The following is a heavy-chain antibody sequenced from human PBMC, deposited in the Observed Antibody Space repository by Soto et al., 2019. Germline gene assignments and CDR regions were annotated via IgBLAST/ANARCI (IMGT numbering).Heavy chain of an antibody. D-gene: IGHD3-3*01. CDR2: IYYSGST. Sequence: SETLSLTCTVSGGSISSGGYYWSWIRQHPGKGLEWIGYIYYSGSTYYNPSLKSRVTISVDTSKNQFSLKLSSVTAADTAVYYCARESWGSYFWSGYTRGVAFDISGQRTMVTVSS. CDR3: ARESWGSYFWSGYTRGVAFDI. CDR1: GGSISSGGYY. V-gene: IGHV4-31*03. J-gene: IGHJ3*02.